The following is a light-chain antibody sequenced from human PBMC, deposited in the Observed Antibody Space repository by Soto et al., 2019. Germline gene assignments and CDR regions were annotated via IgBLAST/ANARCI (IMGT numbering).Light chain of an antibody. CDR2: GAS. V-gene: IGKV3-20*01. Sequence: EIVLTQSPCSLSLSPGDRATLSCRASQSVGGNVAWYQQIPGQPPKLLIFGASSRATGIADKFSGSGSGTDFTLTVSRLEPEDFAVYFCQHYGTFGPGTKVDI. CDR1: QSVGGN. J-gene: IGKJ3*01. CDR3: QHYGT.